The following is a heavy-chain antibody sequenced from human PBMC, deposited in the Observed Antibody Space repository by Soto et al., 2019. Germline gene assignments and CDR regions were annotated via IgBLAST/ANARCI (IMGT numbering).Heavy chain of an antibody. CDR3: ARSRYSGSYFFDY. D-gene: IGHD1-26*01. Sequence: PSETLSLTCTVSGGSISSGDYYWSWIRQPPGKGLEWIAYIHNSVSTHYNASLQSRVTISVDTSKNQFSLKLSSVTAADTAVYYCARSRYSGSYFFDYWGQGSLVTVSS. V-gene: IGHV4-30-4*01. CDR1: GGSISSGDYY. CDR2: IHNSVST. J-gene: IGHJ4*02.